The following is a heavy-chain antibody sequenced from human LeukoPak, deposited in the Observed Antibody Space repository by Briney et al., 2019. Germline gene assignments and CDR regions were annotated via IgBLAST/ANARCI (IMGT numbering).Heavy chain of an antibody. CDR1: GYSFTTYW. V-gene: IGHV5-51*03. CDR2: INPGDSDT. Sequence: PGGSLKISCKGSGYSFTTYWIGWVRQMPGKGLEWMGIINPGDSDTRYSPSFQGQVTISADNSISTAYLQWSSLKASDTAMYYCARTGTYAEFDYWGQGSLVTVSS. D-gene: IGHD6-13*01. CDR3: ARTGTYAEFDY. J-gene: IGHJ4*02.